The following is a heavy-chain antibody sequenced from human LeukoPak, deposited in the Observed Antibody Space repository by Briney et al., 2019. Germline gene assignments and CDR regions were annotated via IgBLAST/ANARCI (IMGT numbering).Heavy chain of an antibody. Sequence: GGSLTLSCTASGFPLNDYAMTWVRQAPGKGLEWVSGISGSGGSTYNADSVKGRFTISRDNSRNTLYLQMNSLTADDTPVYYCAKGSLACSGGTCYVFKPGNRVIDYWSESTLLTVSS. D-gene: IGHD2-15*01. CDR1: GFPLNDYA. CDR2: ISGSGGST. V-gene: IGHV3-23*01. J-gene: IGHJ4*02. CDR3: AKGSLACSGGTCYVFKPGNRVIDY.